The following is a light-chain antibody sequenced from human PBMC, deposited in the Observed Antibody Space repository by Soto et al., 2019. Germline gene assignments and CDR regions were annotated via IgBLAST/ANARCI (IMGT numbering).Light chain of an antibody. CDR1: SSDVGSYDY. J-gene: IGLJ1*01. Sequence: QSALTQPPSASGSPGQSFTISCTGTSSDVGSYDYVSWYQHLPDKAPKLIIYEVSKRPSGVPDRFSGSKSGNAASLTVSGLQAEDEGDYYCCSYGGGNNFYVFGTGTKVTVL. CDR2: EVS. V-gene: IGLV2-8*01. CDR3: CSYGGGNNFYV.